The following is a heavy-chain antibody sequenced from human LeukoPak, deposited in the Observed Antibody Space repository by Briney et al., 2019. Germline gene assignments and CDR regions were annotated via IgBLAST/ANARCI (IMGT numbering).Heavy chain of an antibody. CDR2: IYYPGST. J-gene: IGHJ5*02. V-gene: IGHV4-39*01. Sequence: SETLSLTCTVSGGSIINTNYYWAWIRQPPGRGLEWMGGIYYPGSTYCKPSLKSRLTIAIDTSNNLFFLKLTSATAEDTAVYYCAGQPWGYHSWFDPWGQGSLVTVSS. D-gene: IGHD5-12*01. CDR1: GGSIINTNYY. CDR3: AGQPWGYHSWFDP.